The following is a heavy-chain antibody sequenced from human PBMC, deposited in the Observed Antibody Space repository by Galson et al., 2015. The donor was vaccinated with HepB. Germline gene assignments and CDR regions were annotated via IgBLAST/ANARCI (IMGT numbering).Heavy chain of an antibody. CDR3: AKVRGYCSGGTCYYFDH. V-gene: IGHV3-30*02. CDR1: GLTFSSYG. D-gene: IGHD2-15*01. CDR2: IRYDGSEK. J-gene: IGHJ4*02. Sequence: SLRLSCAASGLTFSSYGMNWVRQAPGKGLEWVAFIRYDGSEKYYTDSVKGRFTISRDNSKNTVYLQMNSLRAEDTAVYYCAKVRGYCSGGTCYYFDHWGQGTLVTVSS.